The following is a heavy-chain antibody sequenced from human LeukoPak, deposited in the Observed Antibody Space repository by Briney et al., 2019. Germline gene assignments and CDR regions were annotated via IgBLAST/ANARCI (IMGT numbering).Heavy chain of an antibody. CDR3: ARDLVLRFLEWLPQGAFDI. D-gene: IGHD3-3*01. V-gene: IGHV3-30*03. CDR1: GFTFSSYG. J-gene: IGHJ3*02. Sequence: GGSLRLSCVASGFTFSSYGMHWVRQAPDKGLEWVAFISYDGSDKSYGDSVKGRFTISRDNAKNSLYLQMNSLRAEDTAVYYCARDLVLRFLEWLPQGAFDIWGQGTMVTVSS. CDR2: ISYDGSDK.